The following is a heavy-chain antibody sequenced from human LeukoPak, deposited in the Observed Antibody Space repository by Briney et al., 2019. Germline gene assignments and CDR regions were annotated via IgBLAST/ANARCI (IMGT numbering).Heavy chain of an antibody. CDR1: GFTFGDYA. CDR2: IKSKTDGGTT. Sequence: SGGSLRLSCTASGFTFGDYAMSWVRQAPGKGLEWVGRIKSKTDGGTTDYAAPVKGRFTISRDDSKNTLYLQMNSLKTEDTAVYYCTTDQKGSWAPDYWGQGTLVTVSS. D-gene: IGHD7-27*01. V-gene: IGHV3-15*01. J-gene: IGHJ4*02. CDR3: TTDQKGSWAPDY.